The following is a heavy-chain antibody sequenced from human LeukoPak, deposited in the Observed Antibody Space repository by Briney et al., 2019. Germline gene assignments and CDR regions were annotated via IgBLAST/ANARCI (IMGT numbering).Heavy chain of an antibody. V-gene: IGHV4-34*01. Sequence: PSETLSLTCAVYGGSFRGYYWSWIRQPPGKGLEWIGEINHSGSTNYNPSLKSRVTISVDTSKNQFSLKLSSVTAADTAVYYCARGLLDYWGQGTLVTVSS. CDR2: INHSGST. J-gene: IGHJ4*02. CDR3: ARGLLDY. CDR1: GGSFRGYY.